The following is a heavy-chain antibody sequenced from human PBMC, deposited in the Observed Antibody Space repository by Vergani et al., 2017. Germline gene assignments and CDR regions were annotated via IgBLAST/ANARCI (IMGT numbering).Heavy chain of an antibody. D-gene: IGHD6-6*01. CDR2: INYSGIT. V-gene: IGHV4-31*03. J-gene: IGHJ5*02. CDR3: GMAASIAGRRGEWNWFDP. Sequence: QVQLQESGPGLVKPSQTLSLTCTVSGCSISSGGYYWTWIRQHRGKGLEWIGYINYSGITYNNPSLRSRVYISLDTSKNQFSLKLSSVTAADTAVYYCGMAASIAGRRGEWNWFDPWGQGTLVTVSS. CDR1: GCSISSGGYY.